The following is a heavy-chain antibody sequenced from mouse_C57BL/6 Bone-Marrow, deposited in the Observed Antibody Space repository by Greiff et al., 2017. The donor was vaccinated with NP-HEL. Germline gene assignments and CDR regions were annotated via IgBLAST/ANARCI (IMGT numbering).Heavy chain of an antibody. J-gene: IGHJ1*03. D-gene: IGHD1-1*01. V-gene: IGHV1-85*01. CDR2: IYPRDGST. CDR3: ARVPYYYGSSWDWYFDV. Sequence: VQVVESGPELVKPGASVKLSCKASGYTFTSYDINWVKQRPGQGLEWIGWIYPRDGSTKYNEKFKGKATLTVDTSSSTAYMELHSLTSEDSAVYFCARVPYYYGSSWDWYFDVWGTGTTVTVSS. CDR1: GYTFTSYD.